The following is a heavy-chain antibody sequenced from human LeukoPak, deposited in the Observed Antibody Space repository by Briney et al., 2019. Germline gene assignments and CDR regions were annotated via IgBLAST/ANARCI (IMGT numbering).Heavy chain of an antibody. CDR1: GFTFSNAW. CDR3: TTEVIERYSYGLSHFDY. CDR2: IKSKTDGGTT. J-gene: IGHJ4*02. D-gene: IGHD5-18*01. Sequence: GGSLRLSCAASGFTFSNAWMSWVRQAPGKGLEWFGRIKSKTDGGTTDYAAPVKGRFTISRDDSKNTLYLQMNSLKTEDTAVYYCTTEVIERYSYGLSHFDYWGQRTLVTVSS. V-gene: IGHV3-15*01.